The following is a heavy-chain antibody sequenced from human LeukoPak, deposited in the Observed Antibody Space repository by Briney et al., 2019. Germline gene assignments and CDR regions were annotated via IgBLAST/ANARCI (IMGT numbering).Heavy chain of an antibody. D-gene: IGHD3-16*01. CDR1: GFTFSSYE. J-gene: IGHJ4*02. Sequence: GGSLRLSCAASGFTFSSYEMNWVRQAPGKGLEWVSYISSSGSTIYYADSVKGRFTISRDNAKNSLYLQMNSLRAEDTAVCYCARGLNQGHYFDYWGQGTLVTVSS. CDR3: ARGLNQGHYFDY. V-gene: IGHV3-48*03. CDR2: ISSSGSTI.